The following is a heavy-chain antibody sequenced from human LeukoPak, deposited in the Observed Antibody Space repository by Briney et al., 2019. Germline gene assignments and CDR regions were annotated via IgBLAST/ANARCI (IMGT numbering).Heavy chain of an antibody. V-gene: IGHV3-7*01. D-gene: IGHD6-19*01. CDR2: IKQDGSGK. Sequence: PGGSLRLSCAASGFTFSSYWMSWVRQAPGRGLKWVANIKQDGSGKYYVDSVKGRFTISRDNAKNSLFLQMNSLRAEDTAVYYCAIRSYNSGWNFDYWGQGTLVTVSS. J-gene: IGHJ4*02. CDR3: AIRSYNSGWNFDY. CDR1: GFTFSSYW.